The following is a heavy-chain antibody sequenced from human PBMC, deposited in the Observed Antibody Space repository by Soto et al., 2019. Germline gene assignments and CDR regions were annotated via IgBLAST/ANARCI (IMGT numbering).Heavy chain of an antibody. CDR2: IYYSGST. CDR1: GGSISSYY. Sequence: TSETLSLTCTVSGGSISSYYWSWIRQPPGKGLEWIGYIYYSGSTNYNPSLKSRVTISVDTSKNQFSLKLSSVTAADTAVYYCARVRGSGWYYFDYWGQETLVTVSS. CDR3: ARVRGSGWYYFDY. D-gene: IGHD6-19*01. J-gene: IGHJ4*02. V-gene: IGHV4-59*01.